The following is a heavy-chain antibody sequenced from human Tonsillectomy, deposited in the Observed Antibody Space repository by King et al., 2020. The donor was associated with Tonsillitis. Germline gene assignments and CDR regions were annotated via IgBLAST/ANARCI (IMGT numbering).Heavy chain of an antibody. D-gene: IGHD2-21*02. CDR3: ARDADCGGDCYYYYGMDV. CDR2: IIPIFSTA. V-gene: IGHV1-69*01. J-gene: IGHJ6*02. CDR1: GGTFSSYS. Sequence: QLVQSGAEVKKPGSSVKVSCKASGGTFSSYSISWVRQAPGQGLEWMGGIIPIFSTAKYAQTFQGRVTIPADESTSTAYMELSSLRSEDTAVYYCARDADCGGDCYYYYGMDVWGQGTTVTVSS.